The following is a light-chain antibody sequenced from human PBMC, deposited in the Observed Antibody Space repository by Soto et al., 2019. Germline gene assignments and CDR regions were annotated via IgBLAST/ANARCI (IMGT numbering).Light chain of an antibody. J-gene: IGLJ2*01. V-gene: IGLV2-23*01. CDR2: EGT. CDR1: TSDFGTKKF. Sequence: QSALTQPASVSGSPGQSITISCIETTSDFGTKKFFSWYQQQPGKAPKLIIYEGTKRPSGVSSRFSGSKSGNTASPTVSGLQSDDEADYFCCLYTSFFSFFGGGTKLT. CDR3: CLYTSFFSF.